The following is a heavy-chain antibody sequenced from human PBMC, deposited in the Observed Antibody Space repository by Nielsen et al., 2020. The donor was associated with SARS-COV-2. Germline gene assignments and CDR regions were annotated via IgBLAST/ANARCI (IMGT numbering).Heavy chain of an antibody. Sequence: GESLKISCAASGFAVSSNYMSWVRQSPVKGLEWVSVIYSGGATHYADSVKGRFTISRDNAKNSLYLEMNSLRPDDTALYYCVKGGWVVTSMNWFDPWGQGALVAVSS. D-gene: IGHD4-23*01. CDR3: VKGGWVVTSMNWFDP. J-gene: IGHJ5*02. CDR2: IYSGGAT. CDR1: GFAVSSNY. V-gene: IGHV3-53*05.